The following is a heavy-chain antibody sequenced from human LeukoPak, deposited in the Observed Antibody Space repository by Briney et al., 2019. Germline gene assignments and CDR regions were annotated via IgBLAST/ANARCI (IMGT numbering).Heavy chain of an antibody. CDR1: GFTFSSYS. V-gene: IGHV3-21*01. CDR3: ARGPPYCSSTSCYLDY. CDR2: ISSSSSYI. Sequence: PGGSLRLSCAASGFTFSSYSMNWVRQAPGKGLEWVSSISSSSSYIYYADSVKGRFTISRDNAKNSLYLQMNSLRAEDTAVYYCARGPPYCSSTSCYLDYWGQGTLVTVSS. J-gene: IGHJ4*02. D-gene: IGHD2-2*01.